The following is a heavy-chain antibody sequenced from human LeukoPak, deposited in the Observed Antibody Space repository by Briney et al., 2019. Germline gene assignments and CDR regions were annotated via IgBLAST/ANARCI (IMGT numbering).Heavy chain of an antibody. V-gene: IGHV3-30-3*01. CDR3: ARGSSGASSGWHGDKYYFDY. J-gene: IGHJ4*02. Sequence: GRSLRLSCAASGFTFSSYAMHWVRQAPGKGLEWVAVISYDGSNKYYADSVKGRFTISRDNSKNTLYLKMNSMRAEDTAVYYCARGSSGASSGWHGDKYYFDYWGQGTLVTVSS. CDR1: GFTFSSYA. CDR2: ISYDGSNK. D-gene: IGHD6-19*01.